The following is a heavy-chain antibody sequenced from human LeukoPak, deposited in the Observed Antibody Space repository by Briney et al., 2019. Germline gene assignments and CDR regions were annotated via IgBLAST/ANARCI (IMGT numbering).Heavy chain of an antibody. CDR3: ARGAAANCSGGSCCQIYYYYYYMDV. V-gene: IGHV1-69*13. CDR2: IIPIFGTA. D-gene: IGHD2-15*01. J-gene: IGHJ6*03. Sequence: ASVKVSCKASGGTFSSYAISWVRQAPGQGLEWMGGIIPIFGTANYAQKFQGRVAITADESTSTAYMELSSLRSEDTAVYYCARGAAANCSGGSCCQIYYYYYYMDVWGKGTTVTVSS. CDR1: GGTFSSYA.